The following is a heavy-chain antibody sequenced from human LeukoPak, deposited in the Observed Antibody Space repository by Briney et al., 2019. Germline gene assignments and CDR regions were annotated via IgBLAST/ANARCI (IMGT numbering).Heavy chain of an antibody. Sequence: GGSLRLSCAAFGFTFSSYEMNWVRQAPGKGLEWVSYISSSGSTIYYADSVKGRFTISRDNAKNSLYLQMNSLRAEDTAVYYCASYGSGSYYRKHNWFDPWGQGTLVTVSS. D-gene: IGHD3-10*01. CDR2: ISSSGSTI. J-gene: IGHJ5*02. CDR3: ASYGSGSYYRKHNWFDP. CDR1: GFTFSSYE. V-gene: IGHV3-48*03.